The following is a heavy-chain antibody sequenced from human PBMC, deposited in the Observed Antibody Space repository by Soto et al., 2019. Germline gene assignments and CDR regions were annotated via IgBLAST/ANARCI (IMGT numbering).Heavy chain of an antibody. CDR3: ESDLTVVPAATRDYVWGSYRNHYFDY. J-gene: IGHJ4*02. V-gene: IGHV1-69*06. Sequence: SVKGYCKASGCTFSSYAISWVRQAPGQGLEWMGGIIPIFGTANYAQKFQGRVTITADKSTSTAYMELSSLSSEDTAVYYCESDLTVVPAATRDYVWGSYRNHYFDYWGQ. CDR2: IIPIFGTA. CDR1: GCTFSSYA. D-gene: IGHD3-16*02.